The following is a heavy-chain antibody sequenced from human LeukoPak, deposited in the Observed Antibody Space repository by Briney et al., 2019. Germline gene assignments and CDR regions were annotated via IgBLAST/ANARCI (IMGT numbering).Heavy chain of an antibody. D-gene: IGHD1-26*01. J-gene: IGHJ4*02. Sequence: PGGSLRLSCAASGFTFSSYSVNWVRQAPGKGLEWVSLISGDGGSTYYADSVKGRFTISRDNSKNSLYLQMNSLRTEDTALYYCAVGSYLFDYWGQGTLVTVSS. V-gene: IGHV3-43*02. CDR3: AVGSYLFDY. CDR1: GFTFSSYS. CDR2: ISGDGGST.